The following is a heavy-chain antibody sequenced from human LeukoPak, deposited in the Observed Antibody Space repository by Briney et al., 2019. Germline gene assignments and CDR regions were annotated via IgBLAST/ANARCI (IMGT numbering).Heavy chain of an antibody. CDR1: GGSFSGYY. J-gene: IGHJ5*02. CDR2: INHSGSA. D-gene: IGHD3-22*01. V-gene: IGHV4-34*01. CDR3: ARGHPDSSGYYYGSWFDP. Sequence: PSETLSLTCAVYGGSFSGYYWSWIRQPPGKGLEWIGEINHSGSANYNPSRKSRVTISVDTSKNQFSLTLTSVTAADTAVYYCARGHPDSSGYYYGSWFDPWGQGTLVTVSS.